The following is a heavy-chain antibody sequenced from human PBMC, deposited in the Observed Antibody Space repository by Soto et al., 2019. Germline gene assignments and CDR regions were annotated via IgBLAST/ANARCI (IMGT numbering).Heavy chain of an antibody. J-gene: IGHJ3*02. Sequence: QVQLQESGPGLVKPSETLSLTCTVSGGSISSYYWSWIRQPPGKGLEWIGYIYYSGSTNYNPSLKRRLTISVDTPKNQFSLKLSSVTAADTAVYYCARRIAAAGKSAFDIWGQGTMVTVSS. D-gene: IGHD6-13*01. CDR2: IYYSGST. V-gene: IGHV4-59*01. CDR3: ARRIAAAGKSAFDI. CDR1: GGSISSYY.